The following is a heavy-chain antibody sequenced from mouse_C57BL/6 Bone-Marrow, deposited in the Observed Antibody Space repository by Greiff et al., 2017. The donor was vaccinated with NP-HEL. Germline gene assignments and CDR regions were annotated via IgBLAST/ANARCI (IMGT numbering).Heavy chain of an antibody. V-gene: IGHV14-3*01. CDR2: IDPANGNT. D-gene: IGHD2-2*01. J-gene: IGHJ4*01. Sequence: VQLKQSVAELVRPGASVKLSCTASGFNIKNTYMHWVKQRPEQGLEWIGRIDPANGNTKYAPKFQGKATITADTSSNTAYLQLSSLTSEDTAIYYWARGLRRVYYAMDYWGQGTSVTVSS. CDR1: GFNIKNTY. CDR3: ARGLRRVYYAMDY.